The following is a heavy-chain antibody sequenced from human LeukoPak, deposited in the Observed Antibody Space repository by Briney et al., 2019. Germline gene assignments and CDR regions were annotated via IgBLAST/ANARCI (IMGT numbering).Heavy chain of an antibody. J-gene: IGHJ6*03. CDR2: IYTSGNT. D-gene: IGHD2-2*01. Sequence: SETLSLTCTVSGGSISSYYWSWIRQPAGKGLEWIGRIYTSGNTNYNPSLKSRVTMSVDTSKNQFSLKLSSVTAADTAVYYCARVPIVVVPAAMEEYYYYYYMDVWGKGTTVTVSS. CDR3: ARVPIVVVPAAMEEYYYYYYMDV. V-gene: IGHV4-4*07. CDR1: GGSISSYY.